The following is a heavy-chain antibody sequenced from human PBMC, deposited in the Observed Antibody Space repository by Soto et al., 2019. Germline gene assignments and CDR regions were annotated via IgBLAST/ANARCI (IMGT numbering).Heavy chain of an antibody. CDR1: GFTFSNYA. Sequence: EVQLLESGGGLAQPGGSLRLSCAASGFTFSNYAMSWLRQAPGKGLEWVSISGSGGNTYYADSVKGRFTISRDNSKNTLYLQMNSLRAEDTAVYYCAKDQGSTLYYFDYWGQGTLVTVSS. D-gene: IGHD2-2*01. J-gene: IGHJ4*02. CDR3: AKDQGSTLYYFDY. CDR2: ISGSGGNT. V-gene: IGHV3-23*01.